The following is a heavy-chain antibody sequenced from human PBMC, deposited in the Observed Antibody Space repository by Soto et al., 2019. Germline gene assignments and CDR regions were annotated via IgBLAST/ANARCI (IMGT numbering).Heavy chain of an antibody. V-gene: IGHV4-59*01. D-gene: IGHD1-20*01. J-gene: IGHJ6*02. CDR3: ARYKSNYYYGMDV. CDR1: GGSISSYY. CDR2: IYYSGIT. Sequence: QVQLQESGPGLVKPSETLSLTCTVSGGSISSYYWSWIRQPPGKGLEWIGYIYYSGITNYNPSLKTGVTISVDTAKNQFSLKLSSVTAADTAVYYCARYKSNYYYGMDVWGQGTTVTVSS.